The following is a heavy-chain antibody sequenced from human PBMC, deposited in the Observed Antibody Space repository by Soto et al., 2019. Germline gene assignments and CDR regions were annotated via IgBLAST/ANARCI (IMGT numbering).Heavy chain of an antibody. Sequence: GGSLRLSCAASGFTFSSYSMNWVRQAPGKGLEWVSSITSSSSYIYYADSVKGRFTISRDNAKNSLYLQMNSLRAEDTAVYYCAGDRGYSGYDLSYWGQGTLVTVSS. CDR1: GFTFSSYS. V-gene: IGHV3-21*01. CDR2: ITSSSSYI. D-gene: IGHD5-12*01. CDR3: AGDRGYSGYDLSY. J-gene: IGHJ4*02.